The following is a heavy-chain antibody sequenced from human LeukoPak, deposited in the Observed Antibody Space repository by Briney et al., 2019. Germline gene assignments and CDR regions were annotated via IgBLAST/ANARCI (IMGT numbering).Heavy chain of an antibody. CDR1: GGSISSYY. D-gene: IGHD3-22*01. CDR2: IYTSGST. V-gene: IGHV4-4*07. CDR3: ARQADYYDSSGPEWDYYYSYMDV. J-gene: IGHJ6*03. Sequence: SETLSLTCTVSGGSISSYYWSWIRQPAGKGLEWIGRIYTSGSTNYNPSLKSRVTMSVDTSKNQFSLKLSYVTAADTAVYYCARQADYYDSSGPEWDYYYSYMDVWGKGTTVTVSS.